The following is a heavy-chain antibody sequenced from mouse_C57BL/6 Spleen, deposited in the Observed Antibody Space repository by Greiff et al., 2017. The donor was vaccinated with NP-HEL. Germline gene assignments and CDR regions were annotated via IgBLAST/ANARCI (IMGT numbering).Heavy chain of an antibody. CDR1: GYTFTSYW. J-gene: IGHJ2*01. V-gene: IGHV1-59*01. Sequence: VQLQQPGAELVRPGTSVKLSCKASGYTFTSYWMHWVKQRPGQGLEWIGVIDPSDSYTNYNQKFKGKATLTVDTSSSTAYMQLSSLTSEDSAVYYCARATYYYGNYFDYWGQGTTLTVSS. CDR3: ARATYYYGNYFDY. D-gene: IGHD1-1*01. CDR2: IDPSDSYT.